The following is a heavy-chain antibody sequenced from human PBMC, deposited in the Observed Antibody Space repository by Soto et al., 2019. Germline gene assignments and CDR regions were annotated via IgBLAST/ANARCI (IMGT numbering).Heavy chain of an antibody. CDR2: ISTSSRSI. V-gene: IGHV3-48*02. Sequence: GGSLRLSCAASGFIFRTYDMNWLRQAPGKGLEWVSHISTSSRSIYYADSVKGRFTISRDNAKNKLFLQMNSLRDEGTAVYYCARDGGGYDLHFDYWGQGTLVTVSS. CDR3: ARDGGGYDLHFDY. CDR1: GFIFRTYD. J-gene: IGHJ4*02. D-gene: IGHD5-12*01.